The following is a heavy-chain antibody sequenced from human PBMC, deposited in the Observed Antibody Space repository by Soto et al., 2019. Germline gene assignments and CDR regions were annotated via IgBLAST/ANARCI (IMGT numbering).Heavy chain of an antibody. D-gene: IGHD2-2*02. J-gene: IGHJ6*02. CDR2: IIPIFGTA. Sequence: QVQLVQSGAEVQKPGSSVKVSCKASGGTFSSYAISWVRQAPGQGLEWMGGIIPIFGTANYAQKFQGRVTITADESTSTAYMELSSLRSEDTAVYSCARVVRYCSSTSCYMSYYYYGMDVWGQGTTVTVSS. CDR3: ARVVRYCSSTSCYMSYYYYGMDV. CDR1: GGTFSSYA. V-gene: IGHV1-69*01.